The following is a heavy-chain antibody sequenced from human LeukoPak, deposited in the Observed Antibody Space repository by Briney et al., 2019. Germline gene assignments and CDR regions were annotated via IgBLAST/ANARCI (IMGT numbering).Heavy chain of an antibody. D-gene: IGHD3-10*01. Sequence: GGSLRLSCAASGLTFSYYAMHWVRQAPGKGLEWVAVISYDGSNEYYADSVKDRFTISRDNSKNTLSLQMNTLRPEDTAVYYCARPIDNGSGSYYFDYWGQGTLVTVSS. V-gene: IGHV3-30-3*01. CDR2: ISYDGSNE. J-gene: IGHJ4*02. CDR1: GLTFSYYA. CDR3: ARPIDNGSGSYYFDY.